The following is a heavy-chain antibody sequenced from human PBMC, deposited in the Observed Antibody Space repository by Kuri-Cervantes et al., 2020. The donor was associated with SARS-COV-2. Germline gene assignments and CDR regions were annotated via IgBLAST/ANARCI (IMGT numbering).Heavy chain of an antibody. CDR1: GFIFSSYG. Sequence: GGSLRLSCAASGFIFSSYGMHWVRQAPGKGLEWVAFIRYDGSNKYYADSVKGRFTISRDNSKNTLYLQMNSLRAEDTAVYYCAKVYGDIVVVPAAKYFQHWGQGTLVTVSS. J-gene: IGHJ1*01. V-gene: IGHV3-30*02. CDR3: AKVYGDIVVVPAAKYFQH. CDR2: IRYDGSNK. D-gene: IGHD2-2*01.